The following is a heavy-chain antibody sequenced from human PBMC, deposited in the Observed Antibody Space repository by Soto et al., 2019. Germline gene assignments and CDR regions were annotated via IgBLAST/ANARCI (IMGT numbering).Heavy chain of an antibody. J-gene: IGHJ4*02. Sequence: GGSLRLSCAASGFTFSSYAMSWVRQAPGKGLEWVSAISGSGGSTYYADSVKGRFTISRDNSKNTLYLQMNSLRAEDTAVYHCAKLGSSGIAAAGTSRTYYFDYWGQGTPVTVSS. D-gene: IGHD6-13*01. CDR2: ISGSGGST. CDR1: GFTFSSYA. CDR3: AKLGSSGIAAAGTSRTYYFDY. V-gene: IGHV3-23*01.